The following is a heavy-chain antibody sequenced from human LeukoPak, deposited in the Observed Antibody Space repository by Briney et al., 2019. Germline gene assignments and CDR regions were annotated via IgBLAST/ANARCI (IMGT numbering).Heavy chain of an antibody. V-gene: IGHV3-53*01. CDR2: IYSGGST. CDR1: GFTVSSNY. J-gene: IGHJ6*02. CDR3: ASSGWYGGSYYYYGMDV. Sequence: PGGSLRLSCAASGFTVSSNYMSWVRQAPGKGLEWVSVIYSGGSTYYADPVKGRFTISRDNSKNTLYLQMNSLRAEDTTVYYCASSGWYGGSYYYYGMDVWGQGTTVTVSS. D-gene: IGHD6-19*01.